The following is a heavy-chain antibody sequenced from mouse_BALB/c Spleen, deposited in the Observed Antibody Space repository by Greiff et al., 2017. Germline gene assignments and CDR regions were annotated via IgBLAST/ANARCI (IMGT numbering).Heavy chain of an antibody. D-gene: IGHD1-1*01. Sequence: QVQLQQSGAELVRPGTSVKVSCKASGYAFTNYLIEWVKQRPGQGLEWIGVINPGSGGTNYNEKFKGKATLTADKSSSTAYMQLSSLTSDDSAVYFCATTVVRRDYFDYWGQGTTLTVSS. V-gene: IGHV1-54*01. CDR3: ATTVVRRDYFDY. CDR2: INPGSGGT. J-gene: IGHJ2*01. CDR1: GYAFTNYL.